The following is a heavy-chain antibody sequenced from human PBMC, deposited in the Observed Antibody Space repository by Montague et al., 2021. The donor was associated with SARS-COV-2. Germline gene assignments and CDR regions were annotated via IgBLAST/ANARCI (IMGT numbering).Heavy chain of an antibody. J-gene: IGHJ4*02. CDR2: ISSSSSSI. V-gene: IGHV3-21*01. CDR1: GFTFGSYT. CDR3: VRGGACSGGKCNGGARD. Sequence: SLRLSCAASGFTFGSYTMNWVRQSPGMGLEWVSFISSSSSSIYYADSLKGRFTISRDNAKNSLYLQMNSLRVGDTAVYYCVRGGACSGGKCNGGARDWGQGTLVTVSS. D-gene: IGHD2-15*01.